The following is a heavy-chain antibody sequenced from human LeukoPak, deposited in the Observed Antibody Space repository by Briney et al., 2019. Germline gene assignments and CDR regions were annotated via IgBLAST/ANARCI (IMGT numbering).Heavy chain of an antibody. D-gene: IGHD1-26*01. CDR2: ISGSGGST. J-gene: IGHJ4*02. CDR3: AKIRNSGSYNFDY. CDR1: GFTFSSYA. Sequence: PGGCLRLSCAASGFTFSSYAMSWVRQAPGKGLEWVSAISGSGGSTYYADSVKGRFTISRDNSKNTLYLQMNSLRAEDTAVYYCAKIRNSGSYNFDYWGQGTLVTVSS. V-gene: IGHV3-23*01.